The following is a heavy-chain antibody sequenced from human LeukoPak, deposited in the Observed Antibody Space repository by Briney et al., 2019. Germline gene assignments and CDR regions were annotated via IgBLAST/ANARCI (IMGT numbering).Heavy chain of an antibody. J-gene: IGHJ2*01. CDR2: IYHSGST. V-gene: IGHV4-38-2*02. CDR3: ARGAVVPARYFDI. Sequence: PSETLSLTCTVSGYSISSGYYWGWIRPPPGKGLEWIGFIYHSGSTYYNASLKSRLTMSVDTSKNQFSLNLTSLTAADTAVYYCARGAVVPARYFDIWGRGSLVTVSS. D-gene: IGHD2-2*01. CDR1: GYSISSGYY.